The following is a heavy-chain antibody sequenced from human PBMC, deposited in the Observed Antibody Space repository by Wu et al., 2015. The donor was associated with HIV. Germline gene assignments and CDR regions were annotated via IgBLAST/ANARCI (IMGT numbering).Heavy chain of an antibody. V-gene: IGHV1-69*05. Sequence: QVHLEQSGAEVKKSGSSVKVSCKASGATFTSFVITWVRQAPGQGLEWMGGLSPLSVGGKYSQRFQGRVTMTMGEGSTTAYMELNSLRPDDTGLYFCARRLTLAGSPFDSWGQGTLVTVSS. CDR3: ARRLTLAGSPFDS. CDR1: GATFTSFV. D-gene: IGHD6-19*01. J-gene: IGHJ4*02. CDR2: LSPLSVGG.